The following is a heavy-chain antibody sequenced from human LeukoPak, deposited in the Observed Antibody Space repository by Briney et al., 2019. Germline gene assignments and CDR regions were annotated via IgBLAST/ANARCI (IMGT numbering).Heavy chain of an antibody. V-gene: IGHV4-39*07. D-gene: IGHD2-21*01. CDR1: GGSISSSSYY. J-gene: IGHJ4*02. CDR2: IYYSGSI. Sequence: PSETLSLTCTVSGGSISSSSYYWGWIRQPPGKGLEWIGSIYYSGSIYYNPSLKSRVTISVDTSKNQFSLKLSSVTAADTAVYYCARGVVIAPQTFDYWGQGTLVTVSS. CDR3: ARGVVIAPQTFDY.